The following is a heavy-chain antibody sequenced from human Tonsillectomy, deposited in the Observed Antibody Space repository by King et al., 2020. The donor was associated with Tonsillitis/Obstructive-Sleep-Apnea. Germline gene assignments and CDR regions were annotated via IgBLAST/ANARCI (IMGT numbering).Heavy chain of an antibody. CDR1: GFSFTTSGVG. D-gene: IGHD5-12*01. CDR3: ARAVDIALRKEYFFDY. V-gene: IGHV2-5*02. Sequence: TLKESGPTLVKPTQTLTLTCTFSGFSFTTSGVGVGWIRQSPGKALEWLAFIFWDVDKRYSPSLKSRLTITKDTSKNQVFLTMTNMNPVDTATYYCARAVDIALRKEYFFDYWGQGTLVTVSS. J-gene: IGHJ4*02. CDR2: IFWDVDK.